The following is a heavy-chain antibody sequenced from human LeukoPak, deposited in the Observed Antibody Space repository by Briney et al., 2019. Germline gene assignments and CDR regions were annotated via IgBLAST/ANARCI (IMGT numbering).Heavy chain of an antibody. V-gene: IGHV3-49*04. D-gene: IGHD4-17*01. CDR2: IRSKAYGGTT. CDR3: TRDYGDYKGDY. CDR1: GLTFVDYS. J-gene: IGHJ4*02. Sequence: GGSLRLACTVSGLTFVDYSVIWVRQPAGRGLEWVGFIRSKAYGGTTEYAESVKGRFTISRDDDNSIAYLQMDSLKTEATAVYYCTRDYGDYKGDYWGQGTLVTVSS.